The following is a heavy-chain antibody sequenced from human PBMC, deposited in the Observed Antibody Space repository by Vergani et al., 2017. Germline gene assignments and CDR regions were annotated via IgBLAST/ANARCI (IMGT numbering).Heavy chain of an antibody. J-gene: IGHJ6*03. CDR2: IYYSGST. CDR3: ARVNSQTYYDFWSGYYSPIDYYYYMDV. D-gene: IGHD3-3*01. V-gene: IGHV4-59*01. CDR1: GGSISSYY. Sequence: QVQLQESGPGLVKPSQTLSLTCTVSGGSISSYYWSWIRQPPGKGLEWIGYIYYSGSTNYNPSLKSRVTISVDTSKNQFSLKLSSVTAADTAVYYCARVNSQTYYDFWSGYYSPIDYYYYMDVWGKGTTVTVSS.